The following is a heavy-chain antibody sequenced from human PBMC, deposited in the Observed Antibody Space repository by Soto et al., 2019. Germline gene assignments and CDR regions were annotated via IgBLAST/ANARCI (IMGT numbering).Heavy chain of an antibody. J-gene: IGHJ6*02. V-gene: IGHV3-30-3*01. CDR2: ISYDGSNK. Sequence: QVQLVESGGGVVQPGRSLRLSCAASGFTFSSYAMHWVRQAPGKGLEWVAVISYDGSNKYYADSVKGRFTISRDNSKNTLYLQMNSLRAEDTAVYYCARVRWGYDSSAPRNYYYYGMDVRGQGTTVTVSS. D-gene: IGHD3-22*01. CDR3: ARVRWGYDSSAPRNYYYYGMDV. CDR1: GFTFSSYA.